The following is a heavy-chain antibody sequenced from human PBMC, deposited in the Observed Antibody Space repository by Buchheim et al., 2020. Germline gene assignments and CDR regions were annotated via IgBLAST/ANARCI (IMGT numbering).Heavy chain of an antibody. CDR2: IWYDGSNK. V-gene: IGHV3-33*01. J-gene: IGHJ6*02. CDR3: ARSLLRYFDWLFKNYYYYGMDV. CDR1: GFTFSSYG. Sequence: QVQLVESGGGVVQPGRSLRLSCAASGFTFSSYGMHWVRQAPGKGLEWVAVIWYDGSNKYYADSVKGRFTISRDTSKNTLYLQMNSLRAGDTAVYYCARSLLRYFDWLFKNYYYYGMDVWGQGTT. D-gene: IGHD3-9*01.